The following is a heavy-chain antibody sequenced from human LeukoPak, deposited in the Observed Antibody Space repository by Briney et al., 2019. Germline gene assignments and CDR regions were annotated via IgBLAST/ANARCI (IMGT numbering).Heavy chain of an antibody. V-gene: IGHV3-33*01. Sequence: GGSLRLSCAASGFAFSSYGMHWVRQVPGKGLEWLAVIRYDGSNMYYTDSVKGRFTISRDNSKNTLYLQMNSLRAEDTAVYYCGRDSNGLDYWGQGTLVTVSS. CDR2: IRYDGSNM. J-gene: IGHJ4*02. D-gene: IGHD2-8*01. CDR1: GFAFSSYG. CDR3: GRDSNGLDY.